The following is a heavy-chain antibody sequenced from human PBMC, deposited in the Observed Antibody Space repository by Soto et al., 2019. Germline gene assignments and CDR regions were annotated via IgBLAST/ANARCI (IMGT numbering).Heavy chain of an antibody. CDR2: ISYRGTP. J-gene: IGHJ5*02. CDR3: ARVSATGTRWFDP. Sequence: QVQLQESGPGLVKPSQNLSLTCTVSGGSFSSGAYYWSWVRLHPGMGLEWIGYISYRGTPYYNPSLKSRLTISVDASKNQFSLRLSSVTAADTAVYYCARVSATGTRWFDPWGQGTLVTVSS. V-gene: IGHV4-31*03. CDR1: GGSFSSGAYY. D-gene: IGHD6-13*01.